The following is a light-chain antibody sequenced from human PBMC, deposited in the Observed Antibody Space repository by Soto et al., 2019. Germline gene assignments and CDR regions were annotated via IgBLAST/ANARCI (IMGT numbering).Light chain of an antibody. CDR2: DAS. CDR1: QSISSW. J-gene: IGKJ1*01. CDR3: QQYNSGRT. Sequence: DIQMTQSPSTLSASVGDRVTITCRASQSISSWLAWYQQKPGKAPKLLIYDASSLESGVPSRLSGSGSGTEFTIPIRSLQPDDFATYYCQQYNSGRTFGQGTKVDIK. V-gene: IGKV1-5*01.